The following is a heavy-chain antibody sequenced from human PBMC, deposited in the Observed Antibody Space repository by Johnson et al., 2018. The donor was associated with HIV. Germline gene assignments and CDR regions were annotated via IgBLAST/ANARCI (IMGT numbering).Heavy chain of an antibody. CDR2: ISYDGSNK. J-gene: IGHJ3*02. CDR3: ARDSTDSSSPLGAFDI. CDR1: GFTFSSYA. Sequence: QVQLVESGGGVVQPGRSLRLSCAASGFTFSSYAMHWVSQAPGKGLEWVAVISYDGSNKYYADSVKGRFTISRDNSKNTLYLQMNSLRAEDTAVYYCARDSTDSSSPLGAFDIWGQGTMVTVSS. D-gene: IGHD6-6*01. V-gene: IGHV3-30-3*01.